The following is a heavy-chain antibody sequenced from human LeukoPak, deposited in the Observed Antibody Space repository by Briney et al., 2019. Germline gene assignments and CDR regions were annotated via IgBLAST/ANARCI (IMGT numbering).Heavy chain of an antibody. D-gene: IGHD3-10*01. J-gene: IGHJ3*02. CDR1: GGSFSGYY. CDR2: INHSGSI. CDR3: TKSDGYGLIRI. V-gene: IGHV4-34*03. Sequence: SETLSLTCAVYGGSFSGYYWSWIRQTPGKGLEWIGEINHSGSINYNPSLKSRVTISVDTSKNQFSLKLSSVTAADTAAYYCTKSDGYGLIRICGRGTMVTVSS.